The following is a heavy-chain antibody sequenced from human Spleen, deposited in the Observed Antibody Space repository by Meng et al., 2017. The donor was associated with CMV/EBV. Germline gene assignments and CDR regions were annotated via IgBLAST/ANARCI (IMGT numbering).Heavy chain of an antibody. CDR3: ARVKRYCTGGSCSSTGYYGMDV. Sequence: ASVKVSCKASGYTFTGYYLHWVRQAPGQGLEWLGWINPNSGGTNYAQKFQGRVTMTGDTSITTANMELSRLRSDDMAVYYCARVKRYCTGGSCSSTGYYGMDVWGQGTTVTVSS. CDR1: GYTFTGYY. J-gene: IGHJ6*02. CDR2: INPNSGGT. D-gene: IGHD2-15*01. V-gene: IGHV1-2*02.